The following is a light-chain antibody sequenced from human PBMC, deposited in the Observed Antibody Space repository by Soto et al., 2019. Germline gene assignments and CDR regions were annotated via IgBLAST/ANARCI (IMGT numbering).Light chain of an antibody. Sequence: QSALTQPSSASGSPGQSVTISCTGTSSDIGGYNFVSWYQQHAGKAPKLLIHEASKRPSGVPDRFSASKSGNTASLTVSGLQAEDEADYYCSSNAGPNIVLFGGGTKLTVL. V-gene: IGLV2-8*01. CDR2: EAS. CDR1: SSDIGGYNF. CDR3: SSNAGPNIVL. J-gene: IGLJ3*02.